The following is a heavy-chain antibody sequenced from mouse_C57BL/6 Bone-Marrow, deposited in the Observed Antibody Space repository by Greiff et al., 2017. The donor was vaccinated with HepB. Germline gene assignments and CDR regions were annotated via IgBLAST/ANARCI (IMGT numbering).Heavy chain of an antibody. V-gene: IGHV1-81*01. CDR3: ARSVITTVVAKNYAMDY. Sequence: QVQLQQSGAELARPGASVKLSCKASGYTFTSYGISWVKQRTGQGLEWIGEIYPRSGNTYYNEKFKGKATLTADKSSSTAYMELRSVTSEDSAVYFCARSVITTVVAKNYAMDYWGQGTSVTVSS. CDR1: GYTFTSYG. D-gene: IGHD1-1*01. CDR2: IYPRSGNT. J-gene: IGHJ4*01.